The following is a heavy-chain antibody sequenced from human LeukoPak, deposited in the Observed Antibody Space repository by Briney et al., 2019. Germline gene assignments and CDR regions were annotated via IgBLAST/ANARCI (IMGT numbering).Heavy chain of an antibody. CDR2: INHSGST. CDR1: GGSFSGYY. V-gene: IGHV4-34*01. J-gene: IGHJ4*02. Sequence: PSETLSLTCAVYGGSFSGYYWSWIRQPPRKGLEWIGEINHSGSTNYNPSLKSRVTISVDTSKNQFSLKLSSVTAADTAVYYCARGRYYYDSSGYWYYFDYWGQGTLVTVSS. D-gene: IGHD3-22*01. CDR3: ARGRYYYDSSGYWYYFDY.